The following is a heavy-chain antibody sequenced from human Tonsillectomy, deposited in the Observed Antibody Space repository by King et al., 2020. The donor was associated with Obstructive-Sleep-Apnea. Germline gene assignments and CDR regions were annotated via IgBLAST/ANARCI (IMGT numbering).Heavy chain of an antibody. J-gene: IGHJ4*02. D-gene: IGHD3-10*01. CDR3: ARSTMVRGVCFDY. V-gene: IGHV3-11*06. CDR2: ISSSSSYT. Sequence: VQLVESGGGLVKPGGSLRLSCAASGFTFSDYYMSWIRQAPGKGLEWVSYISSSSSYTNYADSVKGRFTISRDNAKTSLYLQMNSLRAEDTAVYYCARSTMVRGVCFDYWGQGTLVTVSS. CDR1: GFTFSDYY.